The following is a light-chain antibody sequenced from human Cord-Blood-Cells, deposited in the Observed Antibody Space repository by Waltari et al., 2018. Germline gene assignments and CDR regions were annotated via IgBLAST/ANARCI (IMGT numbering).Light chain of an antibody. CDR3: QQSYSTPYT. CDR2: AAS. J-gene: IGKJ2*01. Sequence: DIQMTQSPSSLSASVGDRVTITCRASQSISSDLNWYQQKPGKAHKLLIYAASSLQSGVPSRFSGSGSGTDFTLTISSLQPEDFATYYCQQSYSTPYTFGQGTKLEIK. V-gene: IGKV1-39*01. CDR1: QSISSD.